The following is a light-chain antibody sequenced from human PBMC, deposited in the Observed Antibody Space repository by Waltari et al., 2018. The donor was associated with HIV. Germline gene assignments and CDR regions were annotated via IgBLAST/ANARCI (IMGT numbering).Light chain of an antibody. CDR3: ASINGDNTVI. Sequence: AVTQPASVSGLPGQSTTISCTGDDSDFGLYHFVFWYQQHSGNPPRLILYDVDSRASGVSDRFSGSMSGNTASLTISGLRAEDEGHYYCASINGDNTVIFGGGTEVTVL. CDR1: DSDFGLYHF. J-gene: IGLJ2*01. CDR2: DVD. V-gene: IGLV2-14*03.